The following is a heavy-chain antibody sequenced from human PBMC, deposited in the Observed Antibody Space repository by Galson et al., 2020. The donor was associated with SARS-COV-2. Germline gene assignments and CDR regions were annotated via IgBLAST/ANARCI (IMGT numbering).Heavy chain of an antibody. Sequence: GESLKISCVASGFTFSDYAMNWVRQSPGKGLEWVSYISYDSSVIHYADSVKGRFTVSRDNAKKSLFLEMRGLRDEDTAVYYCARDRRVRIDYWGQGTLVTVSS. V-gene: IGHV3-48*02. CDR2: ISYDSSVI. CDR3: ARDRRVRIDY. CDR1: GFTFSDYA. J-gene: IGHJ4*02.